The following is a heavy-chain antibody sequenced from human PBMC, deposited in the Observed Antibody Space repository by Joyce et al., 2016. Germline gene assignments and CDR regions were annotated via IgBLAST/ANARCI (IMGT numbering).Heavy chain of an antibody. CDR2: INPDRGDT. CDR3: AREYGGTFYFDY. D-gene: IGHD4-23*01. Sequence: QVQLVQSGAEVKNPGASVKVSCKASGFSFSGYYIHWVRQAPGQGLGWMGWINPDRGDTSYAQKFQGRVTMTRDTSISTVYLELGRLTSDDTALYYCAREYGGTFYFDYWGQVTLVTVSS. V-gene: IGHV1-2*02. J-gene: IGHJ4*02. CDR1: GFSFSGYY.